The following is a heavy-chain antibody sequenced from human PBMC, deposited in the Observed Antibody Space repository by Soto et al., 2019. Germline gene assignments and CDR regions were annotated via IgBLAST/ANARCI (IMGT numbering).Heavy chain of an antibody. J-gene: IGHJ4*02. CDR2: IKQDGSEK. V-gene: IGHV3-7*01. CDR3: VTSKVPYY. Sequence: EVQLVDSGGDLVQPGGSLRLSCAASGFTFSNYWMTWVRQAPGKGLEWVANIKQDGSEKNYVDSVKGRFTISRDNAKNSLYLQMSSLRAEDTAVYYCVTSKVPYYWGQGTLVTVSS. CDR1: GFTFSNYW.